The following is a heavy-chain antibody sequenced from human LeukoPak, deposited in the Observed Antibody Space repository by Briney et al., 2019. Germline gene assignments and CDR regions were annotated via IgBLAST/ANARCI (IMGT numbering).Heavy chain of an antibody. CDR3: ARDERGHASGWTQLDV. V-gene: IGHV4-34*01. Sequence: PSETLSLTCAVYGGSFSGYYWSWIRQPPGKGLEWIGEINHSGSTNYNPSLKSRVTISVDTSKNQFSLKLSSVTAADTAVYYCARDERGHASGWTQLDVWGKGTTVTVSS. D-gene: IGHD6-19*01. CDR1: GGSFSGYY. J-gene: IGHJ6*04. CDR2: INHSGST.